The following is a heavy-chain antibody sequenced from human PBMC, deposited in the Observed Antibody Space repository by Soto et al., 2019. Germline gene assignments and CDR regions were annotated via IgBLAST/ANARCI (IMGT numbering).Heavy chain of an antibody. Sequence: GGSLRLSCTASGITVSSYAMHWVRQAPGKGLEWVAVISYDGSNKYYADSVRGRFTISRDNPKNTLFLQMHSLRVEDTALYYCARDLDTLTSYDGFYDVLDVWGQG. CDR3: ARDLDTLTSYDGFYDVLDV. J-gene: IGHJ6*02. CDR2: ISYDGSNK. CDR1: GITVSSYA. D-gene: IGHD3-9*01. V-gene: IGHV3-30-3*01.